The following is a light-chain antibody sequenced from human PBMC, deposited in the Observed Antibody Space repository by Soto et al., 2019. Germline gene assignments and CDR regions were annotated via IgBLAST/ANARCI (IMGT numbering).Light chain of an antibody. Sequence: EIVMTQSPATLSVSPGERATLSCRASQSVSSNLAWYQQKPGQAPRLLIYGASTRATGIPARFSGSGSGTEFTLTISSLQSEDLAVYYCQQYNNWPRALTFGGGTKVEIK. CDR3: QQYNNWPRALT. V-gene: IGKV3-15*01. CDR1: QSVSSN. CDR2: GAS. J-gene: IGKJ4*01.